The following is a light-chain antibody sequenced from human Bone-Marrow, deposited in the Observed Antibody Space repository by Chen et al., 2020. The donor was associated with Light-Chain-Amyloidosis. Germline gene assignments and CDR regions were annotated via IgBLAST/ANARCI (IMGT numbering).Light chain of an antibody. CDR1: ALPTKY. CDR2: RDT. CDR3: QSADSSGTYEVI. Sequence: SYELTQPPSVSVSPGQTARITCSGAALPTKYAYWYQQKPGQAPVRVIHRDTERPTGISERFSGSSSGTTATLTISGVQAEDEADYHCQSADSSGTYEVIFGGGTKLTVL. V-gene: IGLV3-25*03. J-gene: IGLJ2*01.